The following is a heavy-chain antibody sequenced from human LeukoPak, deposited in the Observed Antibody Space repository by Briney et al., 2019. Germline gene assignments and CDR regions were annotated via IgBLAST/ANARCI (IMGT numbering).Heavy chain of an antibody. D-gene: IGHD1-26*01. V-gene: IGHV1-2*02. CDR3: ARVIAGATTWRY. CDR1: GYIFTGFY. Sequence: ASVKVSCKASGYIFTGFYIHWLRQAPGQGREWMGWINPNDGVTKYAQEFQGRVTMTRDTSINTAYMELTRLTSDDTAVYYCARVIAGATTWRYWGQGTLLTVSS. CDR2: INPNDGVT. J-gene: IGHJ4*02.